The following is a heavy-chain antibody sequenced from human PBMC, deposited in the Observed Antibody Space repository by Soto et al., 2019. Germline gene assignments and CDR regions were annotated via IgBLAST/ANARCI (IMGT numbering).Heavy chain of an antibody. CDR2: IISGGTRV. J-gene: IGHJ6*02. V-gene: IGHV3-74*01. Sequence: PVVSLSLSCAASGFTFSSDWMNWVRPSPGKGLEWVSRIISGGTRVSYADSVKGRFIITRDNAKNTLYLEMHSLTADDTAVYYCARERTSKGGMDIWGQGTTVPVSS. CDR3: ARERTSKGGMDI. CDR1: GFTFSSDW.